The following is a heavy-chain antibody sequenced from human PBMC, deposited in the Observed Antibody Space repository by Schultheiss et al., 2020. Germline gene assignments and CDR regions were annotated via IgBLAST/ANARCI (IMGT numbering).Heavy chain of an antibody. Sequence: SQTLSLTCTVSGGSISSSSYYWGWIRQPPGKGLEWIGSIYHSGSTYYNPSLKSRVTISVDTSKNQFSLKLSSVTAADTAVYYCARRPGYYYYYYGMDVWGQGTTVTVSS. J-gene: IGHJ6*02. V-gene: IGHV4-39*07. CDR1: GGSISSSSYY. CDR2: IYHSGST. CDR3: ARRPGYYYYYYGMDV.